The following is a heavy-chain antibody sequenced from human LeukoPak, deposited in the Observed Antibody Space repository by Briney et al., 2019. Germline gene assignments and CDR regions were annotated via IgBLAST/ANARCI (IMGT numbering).Heavy chain of an antibody. D-gene: IGHD5-12*01. V-gene: IGHV3-23*01. J-gene: IGHJ4*02. CDR3: ARDFAWQNSGPSCFDY. CDR1: GFTFRNFG. CDR2: ISGSGGST. Sequence: PGGSLRLSCAASGFTFRNFGMHWVRQAPGKGLEWVSGISGSGGSTYYADSVKGRFTISRDNSKNTLYLQMNSLRAEDTAVYYCARDFAWQNSGPSCFDYWGQGTLVTVSS.